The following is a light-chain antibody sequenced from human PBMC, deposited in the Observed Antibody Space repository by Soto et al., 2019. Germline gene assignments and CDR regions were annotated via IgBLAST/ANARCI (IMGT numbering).Light chain of an antibody. CDR2: QAS. Sequence: DAVLTQSPLSLPVTLGQPAAISCRSSQSLVYSNGNAYLIWFQQRPGQSPRRLIYQASTRDAGVPHRVSGSGSGTSFTLTISTVEAEDVGLYYCMQGTHWPWTFGQGTKVEIK. J-gene: IGKJ1*01. CDR1: QSLVYSNGNAY. CDR3: MQGTHWPWT. V-gene: IGKV2-30*01.